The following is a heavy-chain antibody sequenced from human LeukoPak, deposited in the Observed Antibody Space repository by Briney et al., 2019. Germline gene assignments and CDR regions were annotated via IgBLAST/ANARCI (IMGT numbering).Heavy chain of an antibody. CDR1: GGAMSTNRHY. CDR3: AREVWYHLRMPGSCYMDV. Sequence: PSETLSLTCTVSGGAMSTNRHYWGWLRQSPGKGLDWIGTIHYSGGPYYNPSLQSRLSISVDASKSQFSLNLTSVTAADSAVYYCAREVWYHLRMPGSCYMDVWGTGTTVTVSS. J-gene: IGHJ6*03. D-gene: IGHD2-2*01. CDR2: IHYSGGP. V-gene: IGHV4-39*07.